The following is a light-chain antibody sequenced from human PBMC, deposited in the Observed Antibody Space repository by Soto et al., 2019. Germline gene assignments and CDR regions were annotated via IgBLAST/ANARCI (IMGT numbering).Light chain of an antibody. CDR1: SSNIGAGYD. J-gene: IGLJ2*01. Sequence: QSVLTQPPSVSGAPGQRVTISCTGSSSNIGAGYDVHWYQQLPETAPKLLIYGNTNRPSGVPDRFSGSKSDTSASLAITRLQAADEADYYCQSYDRSLSGVVFGGGTKLTVL. CDR3: QSYDRSLSGVV. CDR2: GNT. V-gene: IGLV1-40*01.